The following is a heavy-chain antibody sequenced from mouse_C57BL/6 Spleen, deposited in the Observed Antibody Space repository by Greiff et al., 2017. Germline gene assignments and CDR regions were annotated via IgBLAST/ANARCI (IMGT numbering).Heavy chain of an antibody. CDR2: ISSGSSTI. CDR3: ARQGGPTFDY. Sequence: EVKLVESGGGLVKPGGSLKLSCAASGFTFSDYGMHWVRQAPEKGLEWVAYISSGSSTIYYADTVKGRFTISRDNAKNTLFLQMTSLRSEDTAMYYCARQGGPTFDYWGQGTTLTVSS. V-gene: IGHV5-17*01. D-gene: IGHD3-3*01. J-gene: IGHJ2*01. CDR1: GFTFSDYG.